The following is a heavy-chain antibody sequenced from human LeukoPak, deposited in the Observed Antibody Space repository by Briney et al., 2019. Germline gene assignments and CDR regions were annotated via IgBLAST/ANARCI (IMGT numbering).Heavy chain of an antibody. CDR2: VYHSGST. V-gene: IGHV4-30-2*01. Sequence: SETLSFTCAFSGGSISSGGYCGSWIRQPPGKCLEWIGYVYHSGSTYYNPSLKSRVTISVDRSKNQFSLKLSSVTAADTAVYYCARTVVVPAAMPYYFDYWGQGTGVSVPS. D-gene: IGHD2-2*01. CDR3: ARTVVVPAAMPYYFDY. CDR1: GGSISSGGYC. J-gene: IGHJ4*02.